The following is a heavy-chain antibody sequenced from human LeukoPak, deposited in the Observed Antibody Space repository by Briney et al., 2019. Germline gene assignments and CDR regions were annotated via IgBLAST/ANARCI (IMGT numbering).Heavy chain of an antibody. V-gene: IGHV1-69*13. CDR2: IIPIFGTA. CDR3: ARARYYYDSSGPLDAFDI. D-gene: IGHD3-22*01. J-gene: IGHJ3*02. Sequence: SVKVSCKASGYTFTNYNIDWVRQAPGQGLEWMGGIIPIFGTANYAQKFPGRVTITADESTSTAYMELSSLRSEDTAVYYCARARYYYDSSGPLDAFDIWGQGTMVTVS. CDR1: GYTFTNYN.